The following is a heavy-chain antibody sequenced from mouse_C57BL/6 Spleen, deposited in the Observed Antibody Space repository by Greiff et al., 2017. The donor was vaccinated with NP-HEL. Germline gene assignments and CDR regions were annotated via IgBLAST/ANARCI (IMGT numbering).Heavy chain of an antibody. CDR3: LTGSYFDY. V-gene: IGHV1-26*01. D-gene: IGHD4-1*01. CDR2: INPNNGGT. CDR1: GYTFTDYY. Sequence: VQLQQSGPELVKPGASVKISCKASGYTFTDYYMNWVKQSHGKSLEWIGDINPNNGGTSYNQKFKGKATLTVDKSSSTAYMELSSLTSEDSAVYYCLTGSYFDYWGQGTTLTVSS. J-gene: IGHJ2*01.